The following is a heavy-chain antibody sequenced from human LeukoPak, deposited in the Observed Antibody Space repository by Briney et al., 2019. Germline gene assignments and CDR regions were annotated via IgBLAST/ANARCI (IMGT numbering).Heavy chain of an antibody. J-gene: IGHJ5*02. CDR1: GGSISIYY. CDR3: ARSPEGLLWFGDRFPKWFDP. D-gene: IGHD3-10*01. Sequence: SETLSLTCTVSGGSISIYYGSWTRQPPGKGLEWLGYVYYSVSTNSNPPLKSRVTISVDTSRNQLSLKLSSVTAADTAVYYCARSPEGLLWFGDRFPKWFDPWGEGTLVTVSS. CDR2: VYYSVST. V-gene: IGHV4-59*01.